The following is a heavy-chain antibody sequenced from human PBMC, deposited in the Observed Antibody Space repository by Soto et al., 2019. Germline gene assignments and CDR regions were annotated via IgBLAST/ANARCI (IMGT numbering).Heavy chain of an antibody. CDR2: ISYDGSNK. D-gene: IGHD1-26*01. Sequence: GGSLRLSFGAPGFTFSSYGMRWVRPAPGKGVGWGAGISYDGSNKYYADSVKGRFTISRDNSKNTLYLQMNSLRAEDTAVYYCAKDVVVGATTGLGDYYYYYGMDVWGQGTTVTVSS. J-gene: IGHJ6*02. V-gene: IGHV3-30*18. CDR3: AKDVVVGATTGLGDYYYYYGMDV. CDR1: GFTFSSYG.